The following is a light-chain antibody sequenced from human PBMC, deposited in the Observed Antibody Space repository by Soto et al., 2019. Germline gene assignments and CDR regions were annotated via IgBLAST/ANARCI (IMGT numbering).Light chain of an antibody. CDR3: SSYAGSSTWV. J-gene: IGLJ2*01. V-gene: IGLV2-8*01. CDR1: SSDVGGYNY. Sequence: QSAPTQPPSASGSPGQSATISCTGTSSDVGGYNYVSWYHQYPGKAPKLMIYEVSKRPSGVPDRFSGYKSGNTASLTVSGLQAEDEADYYCSSYAGSSTWVFGGGTKLTVL. CDR2: EVS.